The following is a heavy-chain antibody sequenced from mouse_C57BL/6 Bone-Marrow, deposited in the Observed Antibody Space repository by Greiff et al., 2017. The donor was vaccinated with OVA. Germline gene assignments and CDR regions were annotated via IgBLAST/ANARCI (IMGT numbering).Heavy chain of an antibody. V-gene: IGHV1-81*01. CDR3: AREGLRAWFAY. J-gene: IGHJ3*01. CDR1: GYTFTSYG. Sequence: QVQLQQSGAELARPGASVKLSCKASGYTFTSYGISWVKQRTGPGLEWIGEIYPRSGTTYYNEKFKGKATLTADKSSSTAYMELRSLTSEDSAVYFCAREGLRAWFAYWGQGTLVTVSA. CDR2: IYPRSGTT. D-gene: IGHD2-4*01.